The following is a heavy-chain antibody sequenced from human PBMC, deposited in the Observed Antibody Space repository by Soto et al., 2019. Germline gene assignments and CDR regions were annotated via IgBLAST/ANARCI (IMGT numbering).Heavy chain of an antibody. CDR3: ARDIVAARRGDYYYYGMDV. CDR2: ISAYNGNT. Sequence: ASVKVSCKASGYTFTSYGISWVRQAPGQGLEWTGWISAYNGNTNYAQKLQGRVTMTTDTSTSTAYMELRSLRSDDTAVYYCARDIVAARRGDYYYYGMDVWGQGTTVTVSS. D-gene: IGHD6-6*01. J-gene: IGHJ6*02. CDR1: GYTFTSYG. V-gene: IGHV1-18*01.